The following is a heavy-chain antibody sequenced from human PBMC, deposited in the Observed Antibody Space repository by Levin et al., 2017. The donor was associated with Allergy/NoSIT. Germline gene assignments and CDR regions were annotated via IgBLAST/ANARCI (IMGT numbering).Heavy chain of an antibody. CDR2: INPNSGGP. Sequence: ASVKVSCKASGYTFTGYYIHWVRQAPGQGLEWLGWINPNSGGPNYAQKFQGRVTMTRDTSIRSAYLELSRLRSDDTAIYFCARGYSSGPFDYWGQGTLVTVSS. CDR1: GYTFTGYY. CDR3: ARGYSSGPFDY. D-gene: IGHD6-19*01. J-gene: IGHJ4*02. V-gene: IGHV1-2*02.